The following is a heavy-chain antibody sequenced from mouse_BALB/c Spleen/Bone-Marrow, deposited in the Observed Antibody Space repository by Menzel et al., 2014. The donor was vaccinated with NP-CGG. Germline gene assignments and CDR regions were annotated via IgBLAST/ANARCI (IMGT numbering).Heavy chain of an antibody. J-gene: IGHJ2*01. Sequence: VQLQQSGAELLKPGASVKLSCKASGYTFNSYWMHWVKQRPGQGLEWIGEIDPGTGRTDYNKKFKSRATLTVDKSSSTAYMHLSSLTSEDAAVYYCALINGYDYWGQGTTLTVSS. CDR2: IDPGTGRT. CDR3: ALINGYDY. D-gene: IGHD2-2*01. CDR1: GYTFNSYW. V-gene: IGHV1S81*02.